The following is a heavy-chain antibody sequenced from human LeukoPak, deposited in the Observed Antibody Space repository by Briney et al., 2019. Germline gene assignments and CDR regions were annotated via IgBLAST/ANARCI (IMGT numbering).Heavy chain of an antibody. Sequence: GGSLRLSCAASGFTVSSNYMSWVRQAPGRGLEWVSVIYSGDSTYYADSVKGRFTISRDNSKNTLFLQMNSLRAGDTAVYYCARGTVTMVDYRGQGTLVTVSS. CDR1: GFTVSSNY. J-gene: IGHJ4*02. CDR3: ARGTVTMVDY. D-gene: IGHD3-10*01. V-gene: IGHV3-66*01. CDR2: IYSGDST.